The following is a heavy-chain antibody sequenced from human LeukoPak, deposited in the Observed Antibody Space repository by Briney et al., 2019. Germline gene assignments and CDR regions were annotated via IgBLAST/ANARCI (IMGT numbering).Heavy chain of an antibody. CDR1: GGSISSDY. Sequence: SEALSLTCTVSGGSISSDYWSWIRQPPGKALEWIGFFHDSSGTNYNPSLRSRASISLDTSKSQFYLDLGSVTAADTAVYYCARGDPTGRPGIAFDHWGQGTLVTVSS. CDR3: ARGDPTGRPGIAFDH. V-gene: IGHV4-59*01. D-gene: IGHD1-26*01. J-gene: IGHJ4*02. CDR2: FHDSSGT.